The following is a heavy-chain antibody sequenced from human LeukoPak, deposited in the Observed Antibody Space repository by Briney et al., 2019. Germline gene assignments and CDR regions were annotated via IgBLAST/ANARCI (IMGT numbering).Heavy chain of an antibody. J-gene: IGHJ3*02. V-gene: IGHV1-46*01. CDR3: ARRSRSGSYADDAFDI. CDR1: GYTFTSYY. D-gene: IGHD3-10*01. Sequence: GASVKVSCKASGYTFTSYYMHWVRQAPGQGLEWMGIINPSGGSTNYAQKVQGRVTMTTETSTSTAYMELSSLRSEDTAVYYCARRSRSGSYADDAFDIWGQGTMVTVSS. CDR2: INPSGGST.